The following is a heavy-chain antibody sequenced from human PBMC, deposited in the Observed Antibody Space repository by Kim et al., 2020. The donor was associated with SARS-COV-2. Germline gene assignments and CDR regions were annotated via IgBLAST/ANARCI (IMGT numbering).Heavy chain of an antibody. CDR2: INPNSGGT. Sequence: ASVKVSCKASGYTFTGYYMHWVRQAPGQGLEWMGRINPNSGGTNYAQKFQGRVTMTRDTSISTAYMELSRLRSDDTAVYYCARVHSSRDYYYGMDVWGQGTTVTVSS. CDR3: ARVHSSRDYYYGMDV. J-gene: IGHJ6*02. V-gene: IGHV1-2*06. CDR1: GYTFTGYY. D-gene: IGHD6-13*01.